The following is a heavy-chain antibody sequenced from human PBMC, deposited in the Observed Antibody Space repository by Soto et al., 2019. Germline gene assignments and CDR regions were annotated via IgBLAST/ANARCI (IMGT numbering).Heavy chain of an antibody. CDR2: IIPIFGTA. V-gene: IGHV1-69*12. Sequence: QVQLVQSGAEVKKPGSSVKVSCNASGGNFSSYAISWVRQAPGQGLEWMGGIIPIFGTANYAQKFQGRVTITADESTSTAYMELSSLRSEDTAVYYCARRRLPVVVAAITYSYYGMDVWGQGTTVTVSS. J-gene: IGHJ6*02. CDR3: ARRRLPVVVAAITYSYYGMDV. CDR1: GGNFSSYA. D-gene: IGHD2-15*01.